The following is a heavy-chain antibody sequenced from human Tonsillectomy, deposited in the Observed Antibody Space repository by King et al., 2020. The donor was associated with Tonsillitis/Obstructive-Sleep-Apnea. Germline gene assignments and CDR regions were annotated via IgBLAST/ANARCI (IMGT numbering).Heavy chain of an antibody. CDR2: IYYSGST. D-gene: IGHD1-14*01. J-gene: IGHJ6*03. V-gene: IGHV4-59*01. Sequence: QLQESGPGLVKPSETLSLTCTVSGGPISSYYWSWIRQPPGKGLEWIGYIYYSGSTNYNPSLKSRVTISVDTSKNQFSLKLSSVTAADTAVYYCARDPDDYMDVWGKGTTVTVSS. CDR1: GGPISSYY. CDR3: ARDPDDYMDV.